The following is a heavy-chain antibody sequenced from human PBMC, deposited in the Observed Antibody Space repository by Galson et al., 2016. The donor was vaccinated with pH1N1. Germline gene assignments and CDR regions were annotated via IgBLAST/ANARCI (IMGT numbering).Heavy chain of an antibody. CDR2: ISPGSTKT. V-gene: IGHV1-3*01. CDR1: GYTFTRYG. Sequence: SVKVSCKASGYTFTRYGMHWVRQAPGQSLEWMGWISPGSTKTKYSQKFQGRVTVTRDSSATTAYMELSSLTFEDTAVYYCARDLMGGTYAADYWGQGTQVTFS. J-gene: IGHJ4*02. CDR3: ARDLMGGTYAADY. D-gene: IGHD1-26*01.